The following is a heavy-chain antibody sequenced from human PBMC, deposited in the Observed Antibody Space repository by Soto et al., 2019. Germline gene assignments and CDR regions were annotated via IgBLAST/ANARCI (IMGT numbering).Heavy chain of an antibody. CDR1: GFSFSNYA. CDR3: AKGLVPAAKTSLNDY. J-gene: IGHJ4*02. Sequence: EVQLLESGGGLVQPGGSLRLSCAASGFSFSNYAMTWVRQAPGKGLEWVSTISDNGGSTYYADSVKGRFTISRDNSKKTLYLQMNSLRAEDTAVXYCAKGLVPAAKTSLNDYWGQGTLVTVSS. V-gene: IGHV3-23*01. D-gene: IGHD2-2*01. CDR2: ISDNGGST.